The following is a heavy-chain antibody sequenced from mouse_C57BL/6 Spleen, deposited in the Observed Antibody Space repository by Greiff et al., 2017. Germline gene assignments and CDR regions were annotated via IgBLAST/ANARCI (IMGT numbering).Heavy chain of an antibody. CDR1: GYTFTDYY. Sequence: QVQLQQSGAELVRPGASVKLSCKASGYTFTDYYINWVKQRPGQGLEWIARIYPGSGNTYYNEKFKGKATLTAEKSSSTAYMQLSSLTSEDSAVYFCAREGARVHFDYWGQGTTLTVSS. CDR3: AREGARVHFDY. V-gene: IGHV1-76*01. CDR2: IYPGSGNT. J-gene: IGHJ2*01. D-gene: IGHD3-3*01.